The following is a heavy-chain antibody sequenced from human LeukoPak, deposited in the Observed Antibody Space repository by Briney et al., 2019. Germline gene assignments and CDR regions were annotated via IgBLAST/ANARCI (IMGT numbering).Heavy chain of an antibody. CDR1: GGSISSYY. D-gene: IGHD5-18*01. Sequence: SETLSLTCTVSGGSISSYYWSWIRQPPGKGLEWIGYIYYSGSTNYNPSLKSRVTISVDTSKNQFSLKLSSVTAADTAVYYCAREPPARGYDYWGQGTLVTVSS. J-gene: IGHJ4*02. CDR3: AREPPARGYDY. V-gene: IGHV4-59*01. CDR2: IYYSGST.